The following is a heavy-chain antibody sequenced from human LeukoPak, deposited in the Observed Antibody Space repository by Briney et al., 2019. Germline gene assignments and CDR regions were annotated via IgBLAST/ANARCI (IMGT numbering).Heavy chain of an antibody. CDR2: ISGSGGST. CDR1: GITLSNYG. CDR3: AKEGGYCSSSSCSDYFDY. Sequence: GGSLRLSCEVSGITLSNYGMSWVRQAPGKGLEWVAGISGSGGSTNYADSVKGRFTISRDNPKNTLYLQMNSLRVEDTAVYYCAKEGGYCSSSSCSDYFDYWGQGSLVTVSS. D-gene: IGHD2-2*01. V-gene: IGHV3-23*01. J-gene: IGHJ4*02.